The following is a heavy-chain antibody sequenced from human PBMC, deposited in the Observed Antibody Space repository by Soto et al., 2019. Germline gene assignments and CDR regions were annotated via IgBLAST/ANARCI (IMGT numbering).Heavy chain of an antibody. Sequence: GGSLRLSCAASGFTFSSYAMSWVRQAPGKGLEWVSAISGSGGSTYYADSVKGRFTISRDNSKNTLYLQMNSLRAEDTAVYYCAKDHGYSYGPNYFDYWGQGTLVTVSS. V-gene: IGHV3-23*01. D-gene: IGHD5-18*01. CDR1: GFTFSSYA. CDR2: ISGSGGST. CDR3: AKDHGYSYGPNYFDY. J-gene: IGHJ4*02.